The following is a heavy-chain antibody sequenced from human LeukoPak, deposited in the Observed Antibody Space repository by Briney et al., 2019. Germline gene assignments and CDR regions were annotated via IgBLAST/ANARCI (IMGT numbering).Heavy chain of an antibody. CDR2: IYPGDSDT. CDR3: ARVPSYYDSSGYGYYFDY. V-gene: IGHV5-51*01. D-gene: IGHD3-22*01. Sequence: GESLKISCKGSGYSFTSYWIGWVRQMPGKGLEWMGIIYPGDSDTRYSPSFQGQVTISADKSISTAYLQWSSLKASDTAMYYCARVPSYYDSSGYGYYFDYWGQGTLVTVSS. CDR1: GYSFTSYW. J-gene: IGHJ4*02.